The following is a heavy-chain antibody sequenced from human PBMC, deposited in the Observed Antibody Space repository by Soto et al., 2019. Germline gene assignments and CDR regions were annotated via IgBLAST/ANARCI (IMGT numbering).Heavy chain of an antibody. CDR1: GGTFSIYT. D-gene: IGHD5-12*01. J-gene: IGHJ6*02. V-gene: IGHV1-69*02. CDR2: IIPILGIA. Sequence: SVKVSCKASGGTFSIYTISWVRQAPGQGLEWMGRIIPILGIANYAQKFQGRVTITADKSTSTAYMELSSLRSEDTAVHYCASNFEYSGPDYYYYYGMDVWGQGTTVTVSS. CDR3: ASNFEYSGPDYYYYYGMDV.